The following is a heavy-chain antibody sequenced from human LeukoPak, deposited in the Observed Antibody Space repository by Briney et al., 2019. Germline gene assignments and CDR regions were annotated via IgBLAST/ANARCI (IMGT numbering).Heavy chain of an antibody. V-gene: IGHV3-53*01. CDR3: AIRITIVDDAFDI. CDR2: IYSGGST. J-gene: IGHJ3*02. D-gene: IGHD3-10*01. Sequence: PGGSLRLSCAASGFTVSSNYMSWVRQAPGKGLEWVSVIYSGGSTYYADSVKGRFTISRDNSKNTLYLQMNSLRAEDTAVYYCAIRITIVDDAFDIWGQGTMVTVSS. CDR1: GFTVSSNY.